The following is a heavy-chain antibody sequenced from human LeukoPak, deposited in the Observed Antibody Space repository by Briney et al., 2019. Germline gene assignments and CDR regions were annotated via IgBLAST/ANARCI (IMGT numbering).Heavy chain of an antibody. CDR1: GFTFSSYT. CDR2: IRSKTYGGTT. Sequence: PGGSLRLSCSASGFTFSSYTMHWVRQAPGKGLEWVGFIRSKTYGGTTQYAASVKGRFTISRDDSKSIAYLQMNSLRTEDTAVYYCARAPPYDFWSGYYYFDKWGQGTLVTVSS. V-gene: IGHV3-49*04. J-gene: IGHJ4*02. CDR3: ARAPPYDFWSGYYYFDK. D-gene: IGHD3-3*01.